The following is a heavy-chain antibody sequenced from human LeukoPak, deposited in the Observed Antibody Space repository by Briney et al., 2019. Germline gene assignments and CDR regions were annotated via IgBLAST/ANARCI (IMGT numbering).Heavy chain of an antibody. CDR3: TTLDY. Sequence: GGSLRLSCVASGITLSNAWMTWVRQAPGKGLEWVGRIESKIDGGRTDYAAAVKGRFTISRDDSKNTLYLQMNSLKTEDTAVYYCTTLDYWGQGTLVTVSS. V-gene: IGHV3-15*04. CDR2: IESKIDGGRT. J-gene: IGHJ4*02. CDR1: GITLSNAW.